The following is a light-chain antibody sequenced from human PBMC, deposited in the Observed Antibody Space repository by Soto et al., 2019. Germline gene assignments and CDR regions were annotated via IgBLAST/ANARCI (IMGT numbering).Light chain of an antibody. J-gene: IGKJ5*01. CDR1: QAISNY. CDR3: QKYNSAPLT. V-gene: IGKV1-27*01. CDR2: AAS. Sequence: DIQMTQSPSSLSASMGDRVAITCRASQAISNYLAWYQQKPGKVPKLLIYAASTLQSGVPSRFSGSGSGTDFTLTISSLQPEDVAPYYCQKYNSAPLTFGQGTRLEIK.